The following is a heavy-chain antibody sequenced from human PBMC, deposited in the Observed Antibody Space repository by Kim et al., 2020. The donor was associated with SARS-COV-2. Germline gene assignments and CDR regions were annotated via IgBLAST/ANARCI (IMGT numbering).Heavy chain of an antibody. V-gene: IGHV1-69*13. CDR3: ASGLDIYCSSTSCYINEGPHYYGMDV. D-gene: IGHD2-2*02. Sequence: SVKVSCKASGGTFSSYAISWVRQAPGQGLEWMGGIIPIFGTANYAQKFQGRVTITADESTSTAYMELSSLRSEDTAVYYCASGLDIYCSSTSCYINEGPHYYGMDVWGQGTTVTVSS. CDR1: GGTFSSYA. J-gene: IGHJ6*02. CDR2: IIPIFGTA.